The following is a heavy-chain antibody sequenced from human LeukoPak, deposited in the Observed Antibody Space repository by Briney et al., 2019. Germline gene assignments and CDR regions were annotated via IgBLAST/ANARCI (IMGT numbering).Heavy chain of an antibody. Sequence: GASVRVSCKASGYTFTGYYMHWVRQAPGQGLEWMGWINPNSGGTNYAQKFQGRVTMTRDTSISTAYMELSRLRSDDTAVYYCARVESGSYYYFDYWGQGTLVTVSS. D-gene: IGHD1-26*01. V-gene: IGHV1-2*02. CDR3: ARVESGSYYYFDY. CDR2: INPNSGGT. J-gene: IGHJ4*02. CDR1: GYTFTGYY.